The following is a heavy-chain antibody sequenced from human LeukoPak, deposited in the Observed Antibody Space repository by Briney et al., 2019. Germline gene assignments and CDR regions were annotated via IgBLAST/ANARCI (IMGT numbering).Heavy chain of an antibody. D-gene: IGHD4-11*01. CDR1: GFTFSSYS. V-gene: IGHV3-21*01. J-gene: IGHJ6*02. Sequence: GGSLRLSCAASGFTFSSYSMNWVRQAPGKGLEWVSSISSSSSYIYYADSVKGRFTISRDNAKNSLYLQMNSLRAEDTAVYYCAKGGLHGYGMDVWGQGTTVTVSS. CDR2: ISSSSSYI. CDR3: AKGGLHGYGMDV.